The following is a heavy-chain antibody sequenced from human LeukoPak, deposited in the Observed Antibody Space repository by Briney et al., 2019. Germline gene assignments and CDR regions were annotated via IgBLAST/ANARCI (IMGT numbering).Heavy chain of an antibody. CDR2: ISGGSDST. CDR1: GFTFRSYT. J-gene: IGHJ4*02. CDR3: AREWVDIVVVPAAIHFDY. V-gene: IGHV3-23*01. Sequence: GGSLRLSCAASGFTFRSYTMNWVRQAPGKGLEWVSAISGGSDSTYFADFVKGRFTISRDNSKNTLYLQMNSLRAEDTAVYYCAREWVDIVVVPAAIHFDYWGQGTLVTVSS. D-gene: IGHD2-2*02.